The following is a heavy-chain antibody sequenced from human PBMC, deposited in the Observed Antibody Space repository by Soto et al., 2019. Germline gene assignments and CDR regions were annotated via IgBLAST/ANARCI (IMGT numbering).Heavy chain of an antibody. J-gene: IGHJ6*02. D-gene: IGHD4-4*01. V-gene: IGHV4-30-4*01. CDR3: ARDGSYCNRFNA. Sequence: SETLSLTCTVSGDSISNSGYYWNWIRQSPGKGLEWIAYIDYSGSTYYNPSLKSRVVISSDTSKNLFSLKFRSVTAAEAALYFCARDGSYCNRFNAWGQGTTVTVSS. CDR1: GDSISNSGYY. CDR2: IDYSGST.